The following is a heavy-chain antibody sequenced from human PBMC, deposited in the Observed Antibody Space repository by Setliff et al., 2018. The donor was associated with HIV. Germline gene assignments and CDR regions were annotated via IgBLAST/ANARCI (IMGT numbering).Heavy chain of an antibody. V-gene: IGHV3-30*18. J-gene: IGHJ3*02. Sequence: GGSLRLSCAASGFTFSDYYMSWVRQAPGKGLEWVAVISYDESNKYYADSVKGRFTISRDNSKNTLYLQMSSLRAEDTAVYYCAKEERLLWFGGAFDIWGQGTMVTVSS. D-gene: IGHD3-10*01. CDR2: ISYDESNK. CDR1: GFTFSDYY. CDR3: AKEERLLWFGGAFDI.